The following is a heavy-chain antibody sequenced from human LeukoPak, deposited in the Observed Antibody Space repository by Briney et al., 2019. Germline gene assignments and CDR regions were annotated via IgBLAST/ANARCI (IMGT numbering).Heavy chain of an antibody. V-gene: IGHV1-24*01. CDR3: ATARNRITMSMGVKTNNWFDP. D-gene: IGHD3-10*02. CDR2: FDPEDGET. J-gene: IGHJ5*02. Sequence: GASVKVSCKVSGYTLTELSMHWVRQAPGKGLEWMGGFDPEDGETIYAQKFQGRVTMTEDTSTDTAYMELSSLRSEDTAVYYCATARNRITMSMGVKTNNWFDPWGQGALVTVSP. CDR1: GYTLTELS.